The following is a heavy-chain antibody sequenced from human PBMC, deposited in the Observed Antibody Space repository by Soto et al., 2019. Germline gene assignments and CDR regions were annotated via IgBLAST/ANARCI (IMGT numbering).Heavy chain of an antibody. CDR3: ARDGYGDYHDYYYYYMDV. J-gene: IGHJ6*03. D-gene: IGHD4-17*01. CDR2: IYYSGST. CDR1: GGSISSYY. Sequence: KTSETLSLTCTVSGGSISSYYWSWIRQPPGKGLEWIGYIYYSGSTNYNPSLKSRVTISVDTSKNQFSLKLSSVTAADTAVYYCARDGYGDYHDYYYYYMDVWGKGTTVTVSS. V-gene: IGHV4-59*01.